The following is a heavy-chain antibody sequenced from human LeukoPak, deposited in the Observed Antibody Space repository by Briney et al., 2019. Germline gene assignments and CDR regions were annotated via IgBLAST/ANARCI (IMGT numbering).Heavy chain of an antibody. Sequence: GGSPRLSCAASGFTFSSYEMNWVRQAPGKGLEWVSYISNSGTSIYYADSVKGRFTISRDNAKNSVYLQMNSLRAEDTAVYYCLRDRYDSSGCAFDYWGQGTLVTVSS. CDR2: ISNSGTSI. D-gene: IGHD3-22*01. CDR3: LRDRYDSSGCAFDY. J-gene: IGHJ4*02. V-gene: IGHV3-48*03. CDR1: GFTFSSYE.